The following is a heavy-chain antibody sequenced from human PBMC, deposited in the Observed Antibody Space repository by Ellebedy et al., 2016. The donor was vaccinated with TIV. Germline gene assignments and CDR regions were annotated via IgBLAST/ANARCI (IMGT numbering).Heavy chain of an antibody. V-gene: IGHV4-30-4*01. CDR1: GGSISSGDYY. J-gene: IGHJ6*02. CDR3: AREVGGLRYFEDYYYGMDV. D-gene: IGHD3-9*01. Sequence: SETLSLTXTVSGGSISSGDYYWSWIRQPPGKGLEWIGYIYYSGSTYYNPSLKSRVTISVDTSKNQFSLKLSSVTAADTAVYYCAREVGGLRYFEDYYYGMDVWGQGTTVTVSS. CDR2: IYYSGST.